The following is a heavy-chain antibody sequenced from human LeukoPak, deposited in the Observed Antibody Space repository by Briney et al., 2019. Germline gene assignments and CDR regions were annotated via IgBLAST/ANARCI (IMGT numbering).Heavy chain of an antibody. D-gene: IGHD2-15*01. V-gene: IGHV3-7*01. CDR1: GFIFSNYW. CDR2: IKEDGSEK. CDR3: VGRQVVGGFDY. Sequence: GGSLRLSCGVSGFIFSNYWMSWVRQAPGKGLEWVAKIKEDGSEKEYVDSVKGRFTIFRDNAKNSLYLQMNSLRVEDTAVYHCVGRQVVGGFDYWGQGTLVTVSS. J-gene: IGHJ4*02.